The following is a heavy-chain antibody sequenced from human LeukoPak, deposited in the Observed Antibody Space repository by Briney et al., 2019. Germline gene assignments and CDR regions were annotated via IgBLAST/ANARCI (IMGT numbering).Heavy chain of an antibody. CDR2: LYHSETT. CDR1: GGSISSYY. J-gene: IGHJ4*02. CDR3: ARDRGGSSGWSESFEY. Sequence: SETLSLTCTVSGGSISSYYWSWIRQSPGKGLEWIGYLYHSETTKYNPSLKSRATISVDTSKNQLSLHLTSVTAVDTAVYYCARDRGGSSGWSESFEYWGQGTLLTVSS. V-gene: IGHV4-59*01. D-gene: IGHD6-19*01.